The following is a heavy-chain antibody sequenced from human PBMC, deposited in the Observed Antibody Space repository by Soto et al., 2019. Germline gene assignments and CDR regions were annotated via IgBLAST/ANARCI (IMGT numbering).Heavy chain of an antibody. D-gene: IGHD1-26*01. CDR3: ARGVSAGVDY. CDR2: MQPSTGRT. V-gene: IGHV1-8*01. CDR1: GYSFTSLD. Sequence: QVQLVQSGAEVREPGASVKVSCKASGYSFTSLDINWVRQTAGQGREWMGWMQPSTGRTGYAQKFQGRVTMTRYTSINPAYMELTTLTSDDTAFYYCARGVSAGVDYWGQGTLVTVSS. J-gene: IGHJ4*02.